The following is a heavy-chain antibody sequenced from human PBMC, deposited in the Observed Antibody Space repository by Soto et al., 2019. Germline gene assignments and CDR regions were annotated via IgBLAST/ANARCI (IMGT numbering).Heavy chain of an antibody. CDR1: GVSLNTADTW. J-gene: IGHJ6*02. D-gene: IGHD1-1*01. V-gene: IGHV4-30-4*01. CDR3: VRSRQMESGNDYGLDV. CDR2: YHSGRRT. Sequence: QVQLQESGSGLVKPSQSLSLTCTVSGVSLNTADTWWSWIRQSPGKGLEFIGYYHSGRRTYYDAYFRSRVIISADTSNSQFSLKLSSVTVAETAVYFCVRSRQMESGNDYGLDVWGQGTTVTVSS.